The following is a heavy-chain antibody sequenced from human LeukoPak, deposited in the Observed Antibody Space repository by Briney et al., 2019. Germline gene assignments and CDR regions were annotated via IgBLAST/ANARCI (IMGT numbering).Heavy chain of an antibody. CDR2: FDPEDGET. CDR3: ATCRMRGLAFDI. D-gene: IGHD1-26*01. J-gene: IGHJ3*02. Sequence: ASVNVSCTVSGYTLTELSMHWVRQAPGKGLEWMGGFDPEDGETIYAQKFQGRVTMTEDTSTDTAYMELSSLRSEDTAVYYCATCRMRGLAFDIWGQGTMVTVSS. CDR1: GYTLTELS. V-gene: IGHV1-24*01.